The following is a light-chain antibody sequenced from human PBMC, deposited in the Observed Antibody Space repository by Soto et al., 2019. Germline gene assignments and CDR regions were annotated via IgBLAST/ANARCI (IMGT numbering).Light chain of an antibody. J-gene: IGKJ1*01. V-gene: IGKV1-39*01. CDR2: AAS. Sequence: DIQLTQSPSTLYGSVGDRVTLTCRASQSISSYLNWYQQKPGKAPKLLIYAASSLQSGVTSRFSGSGSGTDFTLTISSLQPEDFATYYCQQSYSTLWTFGQGTQVDIK. CDR3: QQSYSTLWT. CDR1: QSISSY.